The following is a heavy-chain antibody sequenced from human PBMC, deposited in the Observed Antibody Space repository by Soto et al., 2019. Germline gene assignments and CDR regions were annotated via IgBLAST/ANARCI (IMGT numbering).Heavy chain of an antibody. CDR1: GFTFSSCS. V-gene: IGHV3-21*01. CDR3: APRRGSSGSIDP. D-gene: IGHD6-19*01. Sequence: EVQLVESGGGLVKPGGSLRLSCAASGFTFSSCSMNWVRQAPGKGLEWVSSISSSSSYIYYADSVKGRFTISRDNAKNSLYLQMNSLRAEDTAVYYCAPRRGSSGSIDPWGQGTQVTVSS. CDR2: ISSSSSYI. J-gene: IGHJ5*02.